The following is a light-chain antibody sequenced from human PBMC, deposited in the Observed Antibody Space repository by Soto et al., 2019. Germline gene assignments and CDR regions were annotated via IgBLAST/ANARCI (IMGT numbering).Light chain of an antibody. J-gene: IGKJ4*02. CDR2: AAS. CDR1: QTLNNY. Sequence: DIQITQSKSSLSASVFYGVTITFGASQTLNNYLTWFQQKPGKAPKVLIYAASTLQSGVPSRFSGSGSGAEFTVTFRSLQTEECTKYECPVSFRPCGTCAGGTKVDIK. V-gene: IGKV1-39*01. CDR3: PVSFRPCGT.